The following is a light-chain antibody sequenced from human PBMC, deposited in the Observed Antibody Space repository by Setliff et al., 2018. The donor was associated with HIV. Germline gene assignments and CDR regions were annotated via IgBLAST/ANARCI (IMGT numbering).Light chain of an antibody. Sequence: QSVLTQPASVSGSPGQSITISCTGTGSDVGTYNLVSWYQQHPGEAPKLLIFEVSKRPSDISNRFSASKSGSTASLTISGLQPEDEADYYCISYAGSNTVIFGAGTK. CDR2: EVS. J-gene: IGLJ2*01. CDR3: ISYAGSNTVI. V-gene: IGLV2-23*02. CDR1: GSDVGTYNL.